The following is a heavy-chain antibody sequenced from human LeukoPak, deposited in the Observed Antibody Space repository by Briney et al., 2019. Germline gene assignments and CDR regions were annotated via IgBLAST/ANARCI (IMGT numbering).Heavy chain of an antibody. CDR3: AKDISFGYSYGWIDY. V-gene: IGHV3-15*05. Sequence: GGSLRLSCAASGFTFSNAWMCWARQAPGKGLEWVGRIKSKTDGGTTDYAAPVKGRFTISRDNAKNSLYLQMNSLRAEDMALYYCAKDISFGYSYGWIDYWGQGTLVTVSS. D-gene: IGHD5-18*01. J-gene: IGHJ4*02. CDR2: IKSKTDGGTT. CDR1: GFTFSNAW.